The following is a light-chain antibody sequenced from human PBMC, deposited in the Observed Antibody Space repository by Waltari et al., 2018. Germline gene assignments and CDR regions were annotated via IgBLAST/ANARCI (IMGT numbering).Light chain of an antibody. J-gene: IGLJ2*01. CDR2: DVT. V-gene: IGLV2-11*01. Sequence: QSALSQPLSVSGSPGQSVTISCTGTSNDVGGDSYVSWFQQFPGKAPNLIIYDVTRRHSGVPDRFSGSKSGNTASLTISGLQVEDEATYYCCSRAGTYTWLFGGGTKVTVL. CDR1: SNDVGGDSY. CDR3: CSRAGTYTWL.